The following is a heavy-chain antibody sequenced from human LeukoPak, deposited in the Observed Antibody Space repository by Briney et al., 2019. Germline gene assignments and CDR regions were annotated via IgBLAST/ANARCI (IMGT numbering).Heavy chain of an antibody. V-gene: IGHV3-48*03. CDR1: GFTFSSYE. J-gene: IGHJ5*02. CDR3: ARARRDCSGGSCYPDYNWFDP. Sequence: GGSLRLSCAASGFTFSSYEMNWVRQAPGKGLDWVSYISSSGSAIYYADSVRGRFTISRDSAKNSLYLQMNSLRAEDTAVYYCARARRDCSGGSCYPDYNWFDPWGQGTLVTVSP. D-gene: IGHD2-15*01. CDR2: ISSSGSAI.